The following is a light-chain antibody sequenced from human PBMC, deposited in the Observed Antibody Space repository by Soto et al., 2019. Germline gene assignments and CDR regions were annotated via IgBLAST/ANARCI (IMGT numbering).Light chain of an antibody. J-gene: IGLJ1*01. Sequence: QSALTQPASVSGSPGQSITISCTGTSSDVGGYNYVSWYQQHPGKAPKLMIYDVRNRPSGVSNRFSGSKSGNTASLTISGLQAEDEADYYCSSYTSSSTRLYVFGTGTKPTVL. CDR1: SSDVGGYNY. CDR2: DVR. V-gene: IGLV2-14*01. CDR3: SSYTSSSTRLYV.